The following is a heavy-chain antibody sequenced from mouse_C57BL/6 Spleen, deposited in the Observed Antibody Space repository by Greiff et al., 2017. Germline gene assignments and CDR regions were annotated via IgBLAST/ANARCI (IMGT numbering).Heavy chain of an antibody. CDR1: GYTFTSYW. D-gene: IGHD2-5*01. J-gene: IGHJ2*01. CDR3: ARSEDYSNYPFDY. V-gene: IGHV1-59*01. CDR2: IDPSDSYT. Sequence: QVQLQQPGAELVRPGTSVKLSCKASGYTFTSYWMHWVKQRPGQGLEWIGVIDPSDSYTNYNQKFKGKATLTVDTSSSTAYMQLSSLTSEDSAVYYCARSEDYSNYPFDYWGQGTTLTVSS.